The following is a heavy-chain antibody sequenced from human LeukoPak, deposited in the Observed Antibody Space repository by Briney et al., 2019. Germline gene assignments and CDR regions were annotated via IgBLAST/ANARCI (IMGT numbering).Heavy chain of an antibody. Sequence: APVKGSCKGSGYTFTSYGISWVRQAPGHGLVWVGWINPNSGGRNYEQKYQGWVTMTRDTYISTAYMELGRLRSDDAAVYYCARETLVVVAATAGGMDVWGQGTTVTVSS. D-gene: IGHD2-15*01. CDR3: ARETLVVVAATAGGMDV. CDR1: GYTFTSYG. CDR2: INPNSGGR. J-gene: IGHJ6*02. V-gene: IGHV1-2*04.